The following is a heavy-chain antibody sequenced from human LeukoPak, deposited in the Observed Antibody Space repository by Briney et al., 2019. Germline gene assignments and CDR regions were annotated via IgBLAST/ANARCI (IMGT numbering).Heavy chain of an antibody. CDR1: GGSFSGYY. CDR2: INHSGST. J-gene: IGHJ4*02. CDR3: ARGPSSWFKYYFDY. D-gene: IGHD6-13*01. V-gene: IGHV4-34*01. Sequence: SETLSLTCAVYGGSFSGYYRSWIRQPPGKGLEWIGEINHSGSTNYNPSLKSRVTISVDMSKNKFSLKLSSVTAADTAVYYCARGPSSWFKYYFDYWGQGALVTVSS.